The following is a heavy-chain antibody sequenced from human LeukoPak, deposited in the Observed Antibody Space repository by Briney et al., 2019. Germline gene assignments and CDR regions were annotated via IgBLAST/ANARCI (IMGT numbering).Heavy chain of an antibody. D-gene: IGHD3-9*01. J-gene: IGHJ5*02. CDR3: ARVLTGPNNWFDP. V-gene: IGHV1-2*02. CDR2: INPNSGGT. Sequence: ASVKVSCKASGYTFTGYYMHWVRQAPGQGLEWMGWINPNSGGTNYAQKFQGRVTMTRDTSISTAYMELSRLRSDDTAVYYCARVLTGPNNWFDPWGQGTLVTASS. CDR1: GYTFTGYY.